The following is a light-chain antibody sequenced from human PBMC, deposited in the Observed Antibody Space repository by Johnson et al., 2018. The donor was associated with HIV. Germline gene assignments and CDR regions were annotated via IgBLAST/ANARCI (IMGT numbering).Light chain of an antibody. J-gene: IGLJ1*01. V-gene: IGLV1-51*01. CDR3: GTWDSSLTAGV. Sequence: QSVLTQPPSVYAAPGQKVTISCSGSSSNIGNNYVSWYQQFPGTAPKLLIYDNNKRPSGIPDRFSGSKSGTSATLGITGLQTGDEADYFCGTWDSSLTAGVFGSGTKVTVL. CDR2: DNN. CDR1: SSNIGNNY.